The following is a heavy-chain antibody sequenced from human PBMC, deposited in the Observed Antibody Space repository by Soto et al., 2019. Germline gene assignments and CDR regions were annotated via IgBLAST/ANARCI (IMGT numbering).Heavy chain of an antibody. V-gene: IGHV5-51*01. D-gene: IGHD3-3*01. Sequence: PGASLKISCKGSRYSFPTTWIAGVGRLPGKGLEHMGLIYPGDSDAMYSPSFQGQVTISADKSISTAYLQWDSLKASDTAIYYCATQITVILGSGFDIWGQGTMGIVSS. CDR3: ATQITVILGSGFDI. CDR2: IYPGDSDA. J-gene: IGHJ3*02. CDR1: RYSFPTTW.